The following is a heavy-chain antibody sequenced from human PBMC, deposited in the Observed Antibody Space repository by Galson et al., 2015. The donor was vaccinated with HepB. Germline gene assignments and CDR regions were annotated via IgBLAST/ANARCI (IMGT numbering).Heavy chain of an antibody. CDR2: IIPIFGTA. CDR1: GGTFSSYA. J-gene: IGHJ5*02. V-gene: IGHV1-69*13. D-gene: IGHD2-2*02. CDR3: ARSAGSEVVPAAILWFDP. Sequence: SVKVSCKASGGTFSSYAISWVRQAPGQGLEWMGGIIPIFGTANYAQKFQGRVTITADESTSTAYMELSSLRSEDTAVYYCARSAGSEVVPAAILWFDPWGQGTLVTVSS.